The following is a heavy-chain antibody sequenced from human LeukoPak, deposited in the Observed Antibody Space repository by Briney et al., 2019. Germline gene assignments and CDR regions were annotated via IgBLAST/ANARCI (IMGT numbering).Heavy chain of an antibody. CDR3: ARGTLGYCSSTSCYNLDY. D-gene: IGHD2-2*02. CDR1: GYSFTSYW. CDR2: IYTGDSDT. Sequence: GESLQISCKGSGYSFTSYWIGGVRQLPGKGLEGMGIIYTGDSDTRYSPSFQRQLTISADKSISTAYLQWSSQKASDTAMYYCARGTLGYCSSTSCYNLDYWGQGTLVTVSS. J-gene: IGHJ4*02. V-gene: IGHV5-51*01.